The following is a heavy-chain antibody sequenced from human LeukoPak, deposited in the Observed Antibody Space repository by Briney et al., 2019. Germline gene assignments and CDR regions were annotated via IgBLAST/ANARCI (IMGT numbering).Heavy chain of an antibody. J-gene: IGHJ6*03. CDR1: GYTFTGYY. V-gene: IGHV1-2*02. Sequence: VASVKVSCKASGYTFTGYYMHWVRQAPGQGLEWMGWINPNSGGTNYAQKFQGRVTMTRETSISTAYMELSRLRSDDTAVYYCARDAWVVVTTYYYYYMDVWSKGTTVTVSS. CDR3: ARDAWVVVTTYYYYYMDV. D-gene: IGHD3-22*01. CDR2: INPNSGGT.